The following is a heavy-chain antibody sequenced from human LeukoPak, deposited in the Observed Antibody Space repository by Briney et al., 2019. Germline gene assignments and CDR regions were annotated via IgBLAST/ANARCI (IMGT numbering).Heavy chain of an antibody. Sequence: SETLSLTCTVSGGSISSYYWGWIRQPPGKGLEWIGSIYHSGSTYYNPSLKSRVTISVDTSKNQFSLKLSSVTAADTAVYYCARHSPLYYYDSSGYFDYWGQGTLVTVSS. CDR3: ARHSPLYYYDSSGYFDY. V-gene: IGHV4-38-2*02. D-gene: IGHD3-22*01. CDR1: GGSISSYY. CDR2: IYHSGST. J-gene: IGHJ4*02.